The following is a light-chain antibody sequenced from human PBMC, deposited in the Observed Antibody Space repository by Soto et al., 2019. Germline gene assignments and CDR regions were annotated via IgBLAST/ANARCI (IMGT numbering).Light chain of an antibody. CDR2: KVS. V-gene: IGKV2-30*01. CDR3: MQGTHFPFT. CDR1: QSLVYSDGNTY. J-gene: IGKJ4*01. Sequence: DVVMTQSPLSLPVTLGQPASISCRSSQSLVYSDGNTYLNWFQQMPGKSPRRLIYKVSNRDSGGPERISGSGSGTDFPLKISRVEAEDGGVYFCMQGTHFPFTFGGGTKVEIK.